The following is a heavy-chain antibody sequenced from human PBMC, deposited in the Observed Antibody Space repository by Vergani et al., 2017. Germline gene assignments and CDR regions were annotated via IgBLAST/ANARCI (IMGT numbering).Heavy chain of an antibody. V-gene: IGHV3-9*01. J-gene: IGHJ6*02. CDR2: ISWNSGSI. CDR3: TRDAVTIWEHIVVVTAPPVYYYYYYGMDV. D-gene: IGHD2-21*02. CDR1: GFTFDDYA. Sequence: EVQLVESGGGLVQPGRSLRLSCAASGFTFDDYAMHWVRQAPGKGLEWVSGISWNSGSIGYADSVKGRFTISRDNAKNSLYLQMNSLKTEDTAVYYCTRDAVTIWEHIVVVTAPPVYYYYYYGMDVWGQGTTVTVSS.